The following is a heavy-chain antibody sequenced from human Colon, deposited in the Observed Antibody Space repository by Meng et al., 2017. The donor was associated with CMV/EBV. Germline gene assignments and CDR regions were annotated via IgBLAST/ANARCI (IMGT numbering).Heavy chain of an antibody. Sequence: QVQLGKCGAGGKQPGASVKVSCKTSGYTFTNFGISWVRQAPGQGLEWMAYISPYNGDTNYAQRFQGRVALTTDTSTSTVYMELGSLTSDDTAMYYCARELARGGYWGQGTLVTVSS. CDR3: ARELARGGY. CDR1: GYTFTNFG. CDR2: ISPYNGDT. V-gene: IGHV1-18*01. J-gene: IGHJ4*02.